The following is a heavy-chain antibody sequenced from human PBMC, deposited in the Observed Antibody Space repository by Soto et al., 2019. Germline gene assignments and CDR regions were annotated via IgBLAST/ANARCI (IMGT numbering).Heavy chain of an antibody. CDR2: ISSNGGNT. J-gene: IGHJ4*02. CDR1: GFTFSNYA. Sequence: GGSLRLSCSASGFTFSNYAMHWVRQAPGKGLEYVSAISSNGGNTYYADSVKGRFTISRDNSKNTLYLQMSSLRTEDTAVYYCVKAVFSGYYYVPFDYWGQGTLVTASS. CDR3: VKAVFSGYYYVPFDY. D-gene: IGHD3-22*01. V-gene: IGHV3-64D*06.